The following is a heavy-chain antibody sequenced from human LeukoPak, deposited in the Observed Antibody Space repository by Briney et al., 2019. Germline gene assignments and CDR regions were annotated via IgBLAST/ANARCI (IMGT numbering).Heavy chain of an antibody. J-gene: IGHJ4*02. CDR1: GFIFSDYP. V-gene: IGHV3-23*01. CDR3: AKEPWEGSGYLHC. D-gene: IGHD3-3*01. CDR2: ISGSADRT. Sequence: GGSLRLSCAASGFIFSDYPMAWVRQIPGKGLQWVSAISGSADRTVYGDSVKGRFTISRDNSQRTVYLQMNDLKAEDTAIYYCAKEPWEGSGYLHCWGQGILVTVSS.